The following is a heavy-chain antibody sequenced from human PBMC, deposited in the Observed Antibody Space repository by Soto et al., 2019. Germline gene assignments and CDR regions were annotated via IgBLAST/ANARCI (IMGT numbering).Heavy chain of an antibody. CDR2: IIPIFGTA. CDR1: GGTFSSYA. Sequence: QVQLVQSGAEVKKPGSSVKVSCKASGGTFSSYAISWVRQAPGQGLEWMGGIIPIFGTANYAQKFQGRVTITADKSTSTAYMELSSLRSEDTAVYYCAGVYDFWSGYYSPGWFDPWGQGTLVTVSS. CDR3: AGVYDFWSGYYSPGWFDP. V-gene: IGHV1-69*06. D-gene: IGHD3-3*01. J-gene: IGHJ5*02.